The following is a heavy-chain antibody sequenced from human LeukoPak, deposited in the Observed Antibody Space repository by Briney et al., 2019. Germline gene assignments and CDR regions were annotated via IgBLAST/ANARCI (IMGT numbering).Heavy chain of an antibody. CDR3: ARHRETSSWYDY. Sequence: ASVKVSCKASGYTFSGYYMHWVRQAPGQGLEWMGISNPSGGTTGYAQKFQGRVTITADESTSTAYMELSSLRSEDTAVYYCARHRETSSWYDYWGQGTLVTVSS. V-gene: IGHV1-46*01. J-gene: IGHJ4*02. CDR1: GYTFSGYY. D-gene: IGHD6-13*01. CDR2: SNPSGGTT.